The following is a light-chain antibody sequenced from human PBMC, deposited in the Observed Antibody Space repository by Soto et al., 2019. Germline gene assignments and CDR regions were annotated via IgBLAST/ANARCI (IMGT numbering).Light chain of an antibody. J-gene: IGLJ2*01. CDR3: SSYTSSGTLGV. Sequence: QSVLTQPASVSGSPGQSITISCTGTISDVGGYNYVSWYQQHPGKAPKLMIYDVSNRPSGVSNRFSGSKSGNTASLTISGLQAEDEADSYCSSYTSSGTLGVFGGGTKLTVL. V-gene: IGLV2-14*01. CDR2: DVS. CDR1: ISDVGGYNY.